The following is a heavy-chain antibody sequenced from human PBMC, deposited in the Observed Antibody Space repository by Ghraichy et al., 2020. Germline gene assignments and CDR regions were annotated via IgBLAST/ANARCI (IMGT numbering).Heavy chain of an antibody. D-gene: IGHD4/OR15-4a*01. V-gene: IGHV1-69*04. Sequence: SVKVSCKASGGTFSSYAISWVRQAPGQGLEWMGRIIPILGIANYAQKFQGRVTITADKSTSTAYMELSSLRSEDTAVYYCARDGAEIGPDPEPEYYYYYYGMDVWGQGTTVTVSS. J-gene: IGHJ6*02. CDR2: IIPILGIA. CDR1: GGTFSSYA. CDR3: ARDGAEIGPDPEPEYYYYYYGMDV.